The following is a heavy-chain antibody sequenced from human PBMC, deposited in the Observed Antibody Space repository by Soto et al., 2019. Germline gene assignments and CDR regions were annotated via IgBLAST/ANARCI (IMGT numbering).Heavy chain of an antibody. CDR1: GFSFSSYA. Sequence: GGSLRLSCAASGFSFSSYAMHWVRQAPGKGLEWLSIISYDGRNEYYADSVKGRFTVSRDSSENTLYLQINTLKPEDTAVYYCARDGCPNGVCFNDYWGQGTLVTVS. J-gene: IGHJ4*02. V-gene: IGHV3-30*04. D-gene: IGHD2-8*01. CDR3: ARDGCPNGVCFNDY. CDR2: ISYDGRNE.